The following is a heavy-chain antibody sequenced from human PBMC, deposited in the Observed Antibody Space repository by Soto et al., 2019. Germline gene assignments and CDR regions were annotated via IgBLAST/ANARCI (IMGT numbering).Heavy chain of an antibody. J-gene: IGHJ6*02. CDR2: IYYSGST. V-gene: IGHV4-30-4*01. Sequence: NPSETLSLTCTVSGGSISSGDYYWSWIRQPPGKGLEWIGYIYYSGSTYYNPSLKSRVTISVDTSKNQFSLKLSSVTAADTAVYYCARDRKPSYYYYGMDVWGQGTTVTVSS. CDR3: ARDRKPSYYYYGMDV. CDR1: GGSISSGDYY.